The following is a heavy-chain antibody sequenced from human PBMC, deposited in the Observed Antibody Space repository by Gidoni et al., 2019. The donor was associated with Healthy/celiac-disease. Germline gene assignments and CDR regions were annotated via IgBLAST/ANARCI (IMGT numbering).Heavy chain of an antibody. Sequence: QVQLQQWGAGLLKPSETLSLTCAVYGGSFSVYYWSWIRQPPGQGLEWIGEINHSGSTNYNPSLKSRVTISVDTSKNQFSLKLSSVTAADTAVYYCARHLYCSSTSCYENWFDPWGQGTLVTVSS. CDR3: ARHLYCSSTSCYENWFDP. CDR2: INHSGST. V-gene: IGHV4-34*01. J-gene: IGHJ5*02. CDR1: GGSFSVYY. D-gene: IGHD2-2*01.